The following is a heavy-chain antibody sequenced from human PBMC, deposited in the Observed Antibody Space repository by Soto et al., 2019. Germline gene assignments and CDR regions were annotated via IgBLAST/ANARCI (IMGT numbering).Heavy chain of an antibody. J-gene: IGHJ4*02. CDR2: ISYDGSNK. CDR3: AKVFYYYDSSGYYYFDY. Sequence: GGSLRLSXAASGFTFSSYGMHWVRQAPGKGLEWVAVISYDGSNKYYADSVKGRFTISRDNSKNTLYLQMSSLRAEDTAVYYCAKVFYYYDSSGYYYFDYWGQGTLVTVS. V-gene: IGHV3-30*18. CDR1: GFTFSSYG. D-gene: IGHD3-22*01.